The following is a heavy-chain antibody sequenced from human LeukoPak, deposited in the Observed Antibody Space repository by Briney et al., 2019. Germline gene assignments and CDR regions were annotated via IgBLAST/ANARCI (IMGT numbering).Heavy chain of an antibody. V-gene: IGHV1-69*04. CDR1: GGTFSSYA. D-gene: IGHD1-26*01. CDR3: ARETIVGCDDRFYFDY. J-gene: IGHJ4*02. CDR2: IIPILGIA. Sequence: ASVKVSCKASGGTFSSYAISWVRQAPGQGLEWMGRIIPILGIANYAQKFQGRVTITADISTSTAYMELSSLRSEDTAVYYCARETIVGCDDRFYFDYWGQGTLVTVSS.